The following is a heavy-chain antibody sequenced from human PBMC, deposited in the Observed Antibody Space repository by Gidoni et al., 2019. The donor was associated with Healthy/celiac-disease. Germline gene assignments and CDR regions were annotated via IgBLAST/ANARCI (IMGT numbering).Heavy chain of an antibody. Sequence: SYGMHWVRQAPGKGLEWVAVIWYDGSNKYYADSVKGRFTISRDNSKNTLYLQMNSLRAEDTAVYYCARLGNSSPRGYYYYGMDVWGQGTTVTVSS. D-gene: IGHD6-13*01. CDR3: ARLGNSSPRGYYYYGMDV. J-gene: IGHJ6*02. CDR1: SYG. V-gene: IGHV3-33*01. CDR2: IWYDGSNK.